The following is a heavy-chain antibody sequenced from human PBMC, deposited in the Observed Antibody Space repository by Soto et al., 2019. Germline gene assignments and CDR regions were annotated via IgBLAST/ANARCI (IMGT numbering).Heavy chain of an antibody. CDR2: MYNTGST. CDR3: ARDLWGYCGTDCYPLDV. Sequence: QVQLQESGPGLVKPSETLSLTCTVSGGTISRYYWSWIRQPPGKGLEWIGYMYNTGSTDYNPPFKSLLPISVDTSKNRFSLKLNSVTAADTAVYYCARDLWGYCGTDCYPLDVWGQGTTVTVSS. J-gene: IGHJ6*02. D-gene: IGHD2-21*02. V-gene: IGHV4-59*01. CDR1: GGTISRYY.